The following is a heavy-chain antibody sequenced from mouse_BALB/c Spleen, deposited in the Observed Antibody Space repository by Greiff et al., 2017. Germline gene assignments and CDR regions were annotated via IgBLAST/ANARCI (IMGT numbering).Heavy chain of an antibody. CDR1: GYAFTNYL. V-gene: IGHV1-54*01. CDR2: INPGSGGT. J-gene: IGHJ2*01. D-gene: IGHD1-1*01. Sequence: VQRVESGAELVRPGTSVKVSCKASGYAFTNYLIEWVKQRPGQGLEWIGVINPGSGGTNYNEKFKGKATLTADKSSSTAYMQLSSLTSDDSAVYFCARGGDYYGSPYYFDYWGQGTTLTVSS. CDR3: ARGGDYYGSPYYFDY.